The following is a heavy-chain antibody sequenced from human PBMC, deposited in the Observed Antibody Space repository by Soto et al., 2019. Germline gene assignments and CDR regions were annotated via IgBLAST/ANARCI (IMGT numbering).Heavy chain of an antibody. J-gene: IGHJ6*02. D-gene: IGHD3-10*01. V-gene: IGHV4-30-4*01. CDR2: IYYSGST. Sequence: SETLSLTCTVSGGSISSGDYYWSWIRQPPGKGLEWIGYIYYSGSTYYNPSLKSRVTISVDTSKNQFSLKLSSVTAADTAVYYCARDRLGYGSGPMIHWYGMDVWGQGTTVTVSS. CDR1: GGSISSGDYY. CDR3: ARDRLGYGSGPMIHWYGMDV.